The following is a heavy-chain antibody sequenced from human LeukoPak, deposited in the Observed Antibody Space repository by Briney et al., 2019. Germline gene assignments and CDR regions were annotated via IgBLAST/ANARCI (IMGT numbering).Heavy chain of an antibody. CDR2: IYTSGST. D-gene: IGHD2-2*01. CDR1: GGSISSGSYY. Sequence: PSETLSLTCTVSGGSISSGSYYWGWLRQPAGRGREWIGRIYTSGSTNYNPSFKSRVTISVDTSKNQFSLKLSSVTAADTAVYYCAREGRYCSSTSCYWGTGLYNWFDPWGQGTLVTVSS. CDR3: AREGRYCSSTSCYWGTGLYNWFDP. J-gene: IGHJ5*02. V-gene: IGHV4-61*02.